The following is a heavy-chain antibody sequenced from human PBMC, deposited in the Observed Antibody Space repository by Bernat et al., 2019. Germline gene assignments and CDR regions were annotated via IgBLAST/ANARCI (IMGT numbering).Heavy chain of an antibody. D-gene: IGHD3-10*01. Sequence: QVQLVESGGGVVQPGRSLRLSCAASGFTFSSYGMHWVRQAPGKGLEWVAVIWYDGSNKYYADSVKGRFTISRDNSKNTLYLQMNSLRAEDTAVYYCARADYGSGSSQFDPWGQGTLVTVSS. J-gene: IGHJ5*02. CDR3: ARADYGSGSSQFDP. V-gene: IGHV3-33*01. CDR2: IWYDGSNK. CDR1: GFTFSSYG.